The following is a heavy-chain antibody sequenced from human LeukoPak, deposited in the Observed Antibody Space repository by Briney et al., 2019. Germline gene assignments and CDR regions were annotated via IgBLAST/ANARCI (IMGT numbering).Heavy chain of an antibody. CDR1: GFTVSSNY. D-gene: IGHD6-13*01. CDR3: ARSSTWYGVDS. CDR2: LYSGGST. Sequence: GGSLRLSCAASGFTVSSNYMTWVRQAPGKGLEWVSVLYSGGSTYYADSVKGRFTISRDNSKNTLYLQMNNLRAEDTAVYYCARSSTWYGVDSWGQGTLVTVSS. V-gene: IGHV3-53*01. J-gene: IGHJ4*02.